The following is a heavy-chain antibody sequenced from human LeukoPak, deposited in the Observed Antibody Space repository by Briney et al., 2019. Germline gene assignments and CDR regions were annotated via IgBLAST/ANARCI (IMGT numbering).Heavy chain of an antibody. CDR1: GGSFSGYY. D-gene: IGHD3-22*01. CDR3: ASKGYYDSGGYYLDY. V-gene: IGHV4-34*01. CDR2: INHSGST. Sequence: SETLSLTCAVYGGSFSGYYWSWIRQPPGKGLEWIGEINHSGSTNYNPSLKSRVTISVDTSKNQFSLKLSSVTAADTAVYYCASKGYYDSGGYYLDYWGQGTLVTVSS. J-gene: IGHJ4*02.